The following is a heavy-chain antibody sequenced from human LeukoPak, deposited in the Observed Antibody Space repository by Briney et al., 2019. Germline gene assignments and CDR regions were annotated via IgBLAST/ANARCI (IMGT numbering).Heavy chain of an antibody. V-gene: IGHV1-69*06. CDR3: ASVGTDCSSTSCYGTNWFDP. Sequence: GASVKVSCKASGYTFTSYGISWMRQAPGQGLEWMGGIIPIFGTANYAQRFQGRVTITADKSTSTAYMELSSLRSEDTAVYYCASVGTDCSSTSCYGTNWFDPWGQGTLVTVSS. J-gene: IGHJ5*02. CDR2: IIPIFGTA. CDR1: GYTFTSYG. D-gene: IGHD2-2*01.